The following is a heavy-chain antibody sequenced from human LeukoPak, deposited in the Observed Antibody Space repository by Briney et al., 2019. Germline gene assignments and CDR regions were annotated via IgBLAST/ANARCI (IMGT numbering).Heavy chain of an antibody. CDR1: GGSMSSSSYY. CDR3: ARRNFGVATNWFDP. V-gene: IGHV4-39*07. J-gene: IGHJ5*02. Sequence: SETLSLTCTVSGGSMSSSSYYWGWIRQTPGKGLEWIGNIFYSGSTNYNPSLKSRVTISVDKSKNQFSLKLSSVTAADTAVYYCARRNFGVATNWFDPWGQGTLVTVSS. CDR2: IFYSGST. D-gene: IGHD3-3*01.